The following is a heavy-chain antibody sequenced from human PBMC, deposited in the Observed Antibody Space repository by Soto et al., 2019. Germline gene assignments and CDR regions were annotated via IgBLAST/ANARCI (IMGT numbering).Heavy chain of an antibody. V-gene: IGHV3-30-3*01. J-gene: IGHJ6*02. CDR1: GFTFSSYA. CDR3: AKDILALAPRYYYYYGMDV. CDR2: ISYDGSNK. D-gene: IGHD5-12*01. Sequence: GGSLRLSCAASGFTFSSYAMHWVRQAPGKGLEWVAVISYDGSNKYYADSVKGRFTISRDNSKNTLYLQMNSLRAEDTAVYYCAKDILALAPRYYYYYGMDVWGQGTTVTVSS.